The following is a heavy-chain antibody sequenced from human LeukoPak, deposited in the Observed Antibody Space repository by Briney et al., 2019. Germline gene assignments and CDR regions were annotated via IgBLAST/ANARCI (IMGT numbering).Heavy chain of an antibody. V-gene: IGHV4-61*02. J-gene: IGHJ5*02. D-gene: IGHD5-12*01. CDR2: IYTSGDT. Sequence: PSETLSLTCTVSGGSFSSRPYYWSWIRQPAGKGLEWIGRIYTSGDTDYNPSLKSRVTISVDTSKNQFSLQLSSLIASDTAVYYCARVGPYIEVDPWGQGTLVIVSS. CDR1: GGSFSSRPYY. CDR3: ARVGPYIEVDP.